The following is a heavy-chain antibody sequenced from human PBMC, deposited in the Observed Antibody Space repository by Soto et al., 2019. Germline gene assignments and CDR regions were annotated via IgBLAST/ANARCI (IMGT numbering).Heavy chain of an antibody. D-gene: IGHD3-16*02. CDR1: GFTFSSDW. V-gene: IGHV3-7*01. Sequence: PGGSLRLSCAASGFTFSSDWMSWVRQAPGKGLEWVANIKQDGSEKYYVDSVKGRFTISRDNAKNSLYLQMNSLRAEDTAVYYCARSDDYIWGSYRNNGDYIDYWGQGTLVTVSS. CDR2: IKQDGSEK. CDR3: ARSDDYIWGSYRNNGDYIDY. J-gene: IGHJ4*02.